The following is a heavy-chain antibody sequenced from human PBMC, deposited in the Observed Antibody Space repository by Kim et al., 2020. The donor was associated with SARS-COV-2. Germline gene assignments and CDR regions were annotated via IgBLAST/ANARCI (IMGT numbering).Heavy chain of an antibody. CDR3: ARIGDY. V-gene: IGHV5-51*01. J-gene: IGHJ4*02. D-gene: IGHD2-15*01. CDR2: DASDT. Sequence: DASDTRYSPSFQGQVTISADKSISTAYLQWSSLKASDTAMYYCARIGDYWGQGTLVTVSS.